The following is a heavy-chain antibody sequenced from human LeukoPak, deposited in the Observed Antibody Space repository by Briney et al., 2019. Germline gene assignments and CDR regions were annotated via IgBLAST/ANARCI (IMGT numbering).Heavy chain of an antibody. V-gene: IGHV3-13*01. CDR3: AREIRETVVTRHYYYGIDV. CDR2: IGTGDDT. Sequence: GGSLRLSCAASGFTFSTYDMHWVRQVTGKGLEWVSAIGTGDDTYYLGSVKGRFIISRENAKNVLYLQMSSLRAEDTAVYYCAREIRETVVTRHYYYGIDVWGQGTTVTVSS. D-gene: IGHD2-15*01. J-gene: IGHJ6*02. CDR1: GFTFSTYD.